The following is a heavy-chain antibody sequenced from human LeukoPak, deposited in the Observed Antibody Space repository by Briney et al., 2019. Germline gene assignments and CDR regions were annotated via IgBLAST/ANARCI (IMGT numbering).Heavy chain of an antibody. Sequence: SETLSLTCTVSGGSVSSGSYYWSWMRQPPGKGLEWIGYIYYSGSTTYNPSLKSRVTISVDTSKNKFSLKLSSVTAADTAVYYCARVPISTTARGYFDYWGQGTLSPSPQ. D-gene: IGHD4-17*01. V-gene: IGHV4-61*01. CDR3: ARVPISTTARGYFDY. J-gene: IGHJ4*02. CDR1: GGSVSSGSYY. CDR2: IYYSGST.